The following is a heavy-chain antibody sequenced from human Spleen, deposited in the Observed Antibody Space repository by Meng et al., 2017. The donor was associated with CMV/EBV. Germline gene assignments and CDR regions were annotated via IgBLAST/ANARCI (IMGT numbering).Heavy chain of an antibody. D-gene: IGHD2-2*01. Sequence: GESLKISCAASGFTFSSYGMHWVRQAPGKGLEWVAFIRYDGSNKYYADSVKGRFTISRDNSKNTLYLQMNSLRAEDTAVYYCAKGGCSTNSCYQNSWGQGTLVTVSS. V-gene: IGHV3-30*02. J-gene: IGHJ4*02. CDR2: IRYDGSNK. CDR3: AKGGCSTNSCYQNS. CDR1: GFTFSSYG.